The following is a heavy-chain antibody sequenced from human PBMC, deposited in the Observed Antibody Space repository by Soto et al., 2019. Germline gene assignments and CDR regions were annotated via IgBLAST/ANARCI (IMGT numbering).Heavy chain of an antibody. CDR2: ISYDGSNK. CDR1: GVTVSSYG. CDR3: AKAPEPAAIGWFDP. D-gene: IGHD2-2*01. J-gene: IGHJ5*02. V-gene: IGHV3-30*18. Sequence: PGGSLRLSCAASGVTVSSYGMHWVRQAPGKGLEWAAVISYDGSNKYYADSVKGRFTISRDNSKNTLYLQMNSLRAEDTAVYYCAKAPEPAAIGWFDPWGQGTLVTVSS.